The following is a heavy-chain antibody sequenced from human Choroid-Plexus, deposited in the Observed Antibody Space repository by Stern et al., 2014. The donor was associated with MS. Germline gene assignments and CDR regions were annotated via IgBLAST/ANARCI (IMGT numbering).Heavy chain of an antibody. Sequence: VQLXXXGGGVVQPGRPLRLSCVASGFTLGSCAMHWVRQAPGKGLEXXAGVSYDGSNKYYADSVKGRFTISRDNSQNTLYMQMSSLRPEDTAVYYCAKDRQYLTYFFDHWGQGSLVTVSS. CDR1: GFTLGSCA. V-gene: IGHV3-30*18. J-gene: IGHJ5*02. CDR2: VSYDGSNK. D-gene: IGHD2/OR15-2a*01. CDR3: AKDRQYLTYFFDH.